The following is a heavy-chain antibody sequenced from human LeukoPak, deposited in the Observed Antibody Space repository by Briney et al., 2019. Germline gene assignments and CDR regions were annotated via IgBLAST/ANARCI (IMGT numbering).Heavy chain of an antibody. CDR2: IGGSGGST. J-gene: IGHJ4*02. CDR3: AKDLHGGYYYGPEGGDY. V-gene: IGHV3-23*01. CDR1: GFTFSSYA. Sequence: GGSLRLSCAASGFTFSSYAMSWVRQAPGKGLEWVSAIGGSGGSTYYADSVKGRFTISRDNSKNTLYLQMNSLRAEDTAVYYCAKDLHGGYYYGPEGGDYWGQGTLVTVSS. D-gene: IGHD3-22*01.